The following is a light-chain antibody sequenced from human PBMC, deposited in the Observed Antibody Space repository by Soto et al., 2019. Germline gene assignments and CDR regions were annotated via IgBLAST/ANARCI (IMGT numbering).Light chain of an antibody. J-gene: IGKJ5*01. Sequence: QMTQSPASLSAYVGGRVTITSHASQDISNYLKWYQQKPGKAPTPMIYGASNLAKGVPSRFSGSGSGTDCTFTISSLQTEDISTYYCQQYDNIPITLGQGTRLEI. CDR2: GAS. V-gene: IGKV1-33*01. CDR1: QDISNY. CDR3: QQYDNIPIT.